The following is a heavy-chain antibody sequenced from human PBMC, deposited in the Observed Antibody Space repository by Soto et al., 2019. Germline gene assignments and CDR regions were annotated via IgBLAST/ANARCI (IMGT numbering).Heavy chain of an antibody. CDR2: IGASGDIT. V-gene: IGHV3-23*01. J-gene: IGHJ4*02. CDR1: GLSFTSFA. Sequence: GALLLSCSASGLSFTSFARSWVRQAPGKGLEWVAGIGASGDITWYADSVKGRLSISRDNSKNTLYLQLNSLRFEDTAVYYCEKDDFTDRGDDYFDYWGPGTLVIVYS. CDR3: EKDDFTDRGDDYFDY. D-gene: IGHD2-21*02.